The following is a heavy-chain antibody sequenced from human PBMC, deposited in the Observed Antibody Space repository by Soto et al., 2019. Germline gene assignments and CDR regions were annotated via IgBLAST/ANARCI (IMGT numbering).Heavy chain of an antibody. Sequence: GGSLRLSCAASGFTFSRYAMSRVRQAPGKRLEWVSAIRGSGGSTYYADSVKGRFTISRDNSKITLYLQMYSLRAEDTAVYYCAQAEYRNSLSGSTFGSWGKGPLVTASS. CDR3: AQAEYRNSLSGSTFGS. V-gene: IGHV3-23*01. CDR2: IRGSGGST. CDR1: GFTFSRYA. D-gene: IGHD6-6*01. J-gene: IGHJ4*02.